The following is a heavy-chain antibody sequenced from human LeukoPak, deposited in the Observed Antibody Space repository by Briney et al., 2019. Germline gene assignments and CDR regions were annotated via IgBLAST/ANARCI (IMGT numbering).Heavy chain of an antibody. Sequence: GGSLRPSCAASGFTFSSYAMSWVRQAPGKGLEWVSAISGSGGSTYYADSVKGRFTISRDNSKNTLYLQMNSLRAEDTAVYYRAKDEGSMIIVGVLDYWGQGTLVTVSS. J-gene: IGHJ4*02. V-gene: IGHV3-23*01. CDR1: GFTFSSYA. CDR3: AKDEGSMIIVGVLDY. CDR2: ISGSGGST. D-gene: IGHD3-22*01.